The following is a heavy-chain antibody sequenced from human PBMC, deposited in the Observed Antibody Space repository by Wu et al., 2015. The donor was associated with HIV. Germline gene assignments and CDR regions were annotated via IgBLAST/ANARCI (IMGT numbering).Heavy chain of an antibody. Sequence: QVHLVQSGAEVKKPGASVKVSCKASGYPFTSYGISWVRQAPGQGLEWMGWISTYNGNTDSAQKLQGRVTLTTDTSTSTAYMELRSLRSDDTAIYYCARGREYSDKDLGNWFDPGAREPWSPSPQ. J-gene: IGHJ5*02. CDR2: ISTYNGNT. D-gene: IGHD5-12*01. CDR1: GYPFTSYG. V-gene: IGHV1-18*01. CDR3: ARGREYSDKDLGNWFDP.